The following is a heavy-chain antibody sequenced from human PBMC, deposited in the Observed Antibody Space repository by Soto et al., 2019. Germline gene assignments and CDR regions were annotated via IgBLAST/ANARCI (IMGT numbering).Heavy chain of an antibody. CDR3: ARDPPPPDC. CDR1: GYTFASYA. CDR2: ISAYNGNT. V-gene: IGHV1-18*01. J-gene: IGHJ4*02. Sequence: QVQLVQSGAEVKKPGASVKVSCKASGYTFASYAISWMRQAPGQGLEWMGWISAYNGNTNYAQKLQGRVTMTTDTPTSTASMELRSLRSDDTAVYYCARDPPPPDCWGQGTLVTVSS.